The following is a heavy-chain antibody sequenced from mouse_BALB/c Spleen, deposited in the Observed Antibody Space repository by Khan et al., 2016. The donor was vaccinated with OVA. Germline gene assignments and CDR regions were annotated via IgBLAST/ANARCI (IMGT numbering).Heavy chain of an antibody. CDR1: GFTFSDYG. Sequence: EVELVESGGGLVQPGGSRKLSCAVSGFTFSDYGMAWVRQAPGKGPEWVAVIRNLAYSIYHADTVTGRFTISRENAKNTLYLVMISLTAEATAIYYCARGDYGSRGMDYWGQGISVTVSS. D-gene: IGHD1-1*01. V-gene: IGHV5-15*02. CDR3: ARGDYGSRGMDY. J-gene: IGHJ4*01. CDR2: IRNLAYSI.